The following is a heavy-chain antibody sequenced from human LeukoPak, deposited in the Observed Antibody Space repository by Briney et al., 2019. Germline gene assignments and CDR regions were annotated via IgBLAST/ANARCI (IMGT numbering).Heavy chain of an antibody. J-gene: IGHJ6*03. CDR3: ARGSRDGYNYLHYYYMDV. Sequence: GGSLRLSCAASGFTFSSYAMSWVRQAPGKGLEWVSVIYSGSSTYYADSVKGRFTISRDNSKNTLYLQMNSLRAEDTAVYYCARGSRDGYNYLHYYYMDVWGKGTTVTVSS. CDR2: IYSGSST. V-gene: IGHV3-53*01. D-gene: IGHD5-24*01. CDR1: GFTFSSYA.